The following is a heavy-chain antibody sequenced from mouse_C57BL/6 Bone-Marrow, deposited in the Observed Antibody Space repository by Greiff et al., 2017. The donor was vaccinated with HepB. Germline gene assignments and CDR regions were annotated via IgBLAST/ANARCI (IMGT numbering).Heavy chain of an antibody. CDR2: INPYNGGT. D-gene: IGHD1-1*01. V-gene: IGHV1-19*01. Sequence: EVQLQQSGPVLVKPGASVKMSCKASGYTFTDYYMNWVKQSHGKSLEWIGVINPYNGGTSYNQKFKGKATLTVDKSSSTAYMELNSLTSEDSAVYYCARDWITTGRYFDVWGTGTTVTVSS. J-gene: IGHJ1*03. CDR3: ARDWITTGRYFDV. CDR1: GYTFTDYY.